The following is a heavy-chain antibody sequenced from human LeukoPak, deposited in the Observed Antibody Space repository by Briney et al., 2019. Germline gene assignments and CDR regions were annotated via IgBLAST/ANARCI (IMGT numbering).Heavy chain of an antibody. J-gene: IGHJ6*03. V-gene: IGHV4-59*01. CDR2: IYYSGST. CDR3: ARVRSVYYYYMDV. Sequence: SETLSLTCTVSGGSISSYYWSWIRQPPGKGLEWIGYIYYSGSTNYNPSLKSRVTISVDTSKNQFSLKLSSVTAADTAVYYCARVRSVYYYYMDVWGKGTTVTVSS. CDR1: GGSISSYY.